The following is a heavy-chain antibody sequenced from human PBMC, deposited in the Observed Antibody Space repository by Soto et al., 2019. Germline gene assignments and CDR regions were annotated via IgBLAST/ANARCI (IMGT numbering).Heavy chain of an antibody. Sequence: GASVKVSCKASGGTFSSYAISWVRQAPGQGLEWMGGIIPIFGTANYAQKFQGRVTITADESTSTAYMELSSLRSEDTAVYYCAGVVPAAIHYYYGMDVWGQGTTVTVS. CDR2: IIPIFGTA. J-gene: IGHJ6*02. V-gene: IGHV1-69*13. CDR3: AGVVPAAIHYYYGMDV. CDR1: GGTFSSYA. D-gene: IGHD2-2*01.